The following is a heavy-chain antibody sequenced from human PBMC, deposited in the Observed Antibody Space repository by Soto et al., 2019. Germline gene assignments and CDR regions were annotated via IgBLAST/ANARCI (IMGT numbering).Heavy chain of an antibody. CDR1: GGSFSGYY. CDR2: INHSGST. D-gene: IGHD5-18*01. J-gene: IGHJ6*02. Sequence: SETLSLTCAVYGGSFSGYYWSWIRQPPGKGLEWIGEINHSGSTNYNPSLKSRVTISVDTSKNQFSLKLSSVTAADTAVYYCASDHTGYYYGMDVWGQGTTVTVSS. V-gene: IGHV4-34*01. CDR3: ASDHTGYYYGMDV.